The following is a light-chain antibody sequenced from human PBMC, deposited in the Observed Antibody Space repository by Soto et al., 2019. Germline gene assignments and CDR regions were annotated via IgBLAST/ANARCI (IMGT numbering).Light chain of an antibody. CDR2: GAS. Sequence: EIVLTQSPGTLSSSPGEIATLSCRASQSVSSSYLAWYLQKPGQAPRLLIYGASSRATGIPDRFSSSGSGTDFTLTLSSREPEDLAVYYCQQSGGSPLTLGRGNKVEIK. CDR1: QSVSSSY. V-gene: IGKV3-20*01. CDR3: QQSGGSPLT. J-gene: IGKJ4*02.